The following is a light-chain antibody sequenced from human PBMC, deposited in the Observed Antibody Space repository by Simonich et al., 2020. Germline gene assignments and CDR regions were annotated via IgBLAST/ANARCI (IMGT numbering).Light chain of an antibody. CDR2: YVS. CDR3: SSYTSSTWGV. V-gene: IGLV2-14*03. J-gene: IGLJ3*02. CDR1: SSDVGGYNY. Sequence: QSALTQPASVSGSPGQSITISCTGTSSDVGGYNYVSWYQQHPGKAPKLMIYYVSNRPSGVSNRFSGSKSGNTASLTISGLQAEDEADYYCSSYTSSTWGVFGGGTKLTVL.